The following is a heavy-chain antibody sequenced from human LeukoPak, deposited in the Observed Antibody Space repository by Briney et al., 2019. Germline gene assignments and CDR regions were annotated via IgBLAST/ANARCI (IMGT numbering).Heavy chain of an antibody. V-gene: IGHV3-21*01. CDR2: ISSSSSYI. CDR3: AREGCGGDCYMHYYGMDV. Sequence: PGGSLRLSCAASGFAFSSYSMNWVRQAPGKGLEWASSISSSSSYIYYADSVKGRFTISRDNAKNSLYLQMNSLRAEDTAVYYCAREGCGGDCYMHYYGMDVWGQGTTVTVSS. J-gene: IGHJ6*02. CDR1: GFAFSSYS. D-gene: IGHD2-21*02.